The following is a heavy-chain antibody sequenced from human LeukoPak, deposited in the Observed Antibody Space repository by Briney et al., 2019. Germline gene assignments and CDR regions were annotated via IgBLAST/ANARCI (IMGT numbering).Heavy chain of an antibody. CDR2: INPNSGGT. Sequence: ASLKVSCKASGYTFTGYYMHWVRQAPGQGLEWRGWINPNSGGTNYAQKFQGRVTMTRDTSISTAYMELSRLRSDDTAVYYCARDISSSWYEPINYWGQGTLVTVSS. CDR1: GYTFTGYY. D-gene: IGHD6-13*01. CDR3: ARDISSSWYEPINY. V-gene: IGHV1-2*02. J-gene: IGHJ4*02.